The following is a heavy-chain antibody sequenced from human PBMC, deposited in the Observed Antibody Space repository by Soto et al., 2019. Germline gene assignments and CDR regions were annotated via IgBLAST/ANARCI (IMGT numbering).Heavy chain of an antibody. V-gene: IGHV1-69*01. Sequence: QLQLVQSGAEVKKPGSSVKVSCKASGGTFSSYSINWVRQAPGQGLEWMGEISPIFGTANYAQKFQGRVTITADESTSKAYMELSSLRSDDTAVYYCSRDGGRHSGGIDYWGHGTLVTVSS. CDR2: ISPIFGTA. CDR3: SRDGGRHSGGIDY. D-gene: IGHD1-26*01. CDR1: GGTFSSYS. J-gene: IGHJ4*01.